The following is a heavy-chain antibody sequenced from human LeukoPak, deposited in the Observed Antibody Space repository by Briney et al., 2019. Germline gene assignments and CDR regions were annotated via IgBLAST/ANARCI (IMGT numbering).Heavy chain of an antibody. V-gene: IGHV4-59*01. J-gene: IGHJ3*02. CDR1: GGSISSYY. CDR3: ARDPYYGSGSIDAFDI. D-gene: IGHD3-10*01. Sequence: PSETLSLTCTVSGGSISSYYWSWIRQPPGKGLEWIGYIYYSGSTNYNPSLKSRVTISVDTSKNQFSLKLSSVIAADTAVYYCARDPYYGSGSIDAFDIWGQGTMVTVSS. CDR2: IYYSGST.